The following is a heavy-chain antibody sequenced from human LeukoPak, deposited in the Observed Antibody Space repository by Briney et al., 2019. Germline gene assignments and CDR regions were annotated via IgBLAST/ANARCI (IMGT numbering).Heavy chain of an antibody. CDR3: ARHVYYYGSGSYYNVPNWFDP. J-gene: IGHJ5*02. V-gene: IGHV1-8*01. D-gene: IGHD3-10*01. Sequence: ASVKVSCKASGYTFTSYDINWVRQATGQGLEWMGWMNPNSGNTGYAQKFQGRVTMTRNTSISTAYMELSSLRSEYTPVYYCARHVYYYGSGSYYNVPNWFDPWGQGTLVTVSS. CDR1: GYTFTSYD. CDR2: MNPNSGNT.